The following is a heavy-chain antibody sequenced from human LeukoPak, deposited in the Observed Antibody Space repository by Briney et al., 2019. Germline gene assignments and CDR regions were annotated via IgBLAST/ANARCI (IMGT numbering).Heavy chain of an antibody. CDR2: ISGSGGST. J-gene: IGHJ4*02. Sequence: GGSLRLSCAASGFTFSSYAMSWVRQAPGKGLEWVSAISGSGGSTYYADSVKGRFTISRDNSKNTLYLQMNSLRAEDTAVYYCAKHPTTTMIVVVVYFDYWGQGTLVTVSS. V-gene: IGHV3-23*01. D-gene: IGHD3-22*01. CDR3: AKHPTTTMIVVVVYFDY. CDR1: GFTFSSYA.